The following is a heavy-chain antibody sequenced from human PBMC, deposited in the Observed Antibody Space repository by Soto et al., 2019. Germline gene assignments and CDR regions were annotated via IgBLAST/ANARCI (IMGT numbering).Heavy chain of an antibody. D-gene: IGHD2-15*01. J-gene: IGHJ5*02. CDR1: GGTFSSYT. CDR2: IIPILGIA. Sequence: QVQLVQSGAEVKKPGSSVKVSCKASGGTFSSYTISWVRQAPGQGLEWMGRIIPILGIANYAQKFQGRVTITADKSTSTAYMELSSLRSEDTAVYYCASHVQLGYCSGGRCRNWFDPWGQGTLVTVSS. CDR3: ASHVQLGYCSGGRCRNWFDP. V-gene: IGHV1-69*02.